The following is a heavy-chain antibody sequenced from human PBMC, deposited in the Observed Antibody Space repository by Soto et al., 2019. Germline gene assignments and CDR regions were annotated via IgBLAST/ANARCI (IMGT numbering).Heavy chain of an antibody. D-gene: IGHD2-2*02. CDR3: AKSYISLYGMDV. CDR2: ISYDGSNK. Sequence: PGWSLRLSCAASGFTFSSYGMHLVRQAPGKGLEWVAVISYDGSNKYYADSVKGRFTISRDNSKNTLYLQMNSLRAEDTAVYYCAKSYISLYGMDVWGKGTKVTVSS. J-gene: IGHJ6*04. V-gene: IGHV3-30*18. CDR1: GFTFSSYG.